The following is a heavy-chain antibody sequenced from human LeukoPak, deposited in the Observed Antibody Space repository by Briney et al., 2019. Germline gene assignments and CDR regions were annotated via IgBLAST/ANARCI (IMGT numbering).Heavy chain of an antibody. D-gene: IGHD3-22*01. CDR3: ARDPHYHDRSGSFV. Sequence: PSETLSLTCTVSGASISSGNYYWTWIRQPAGKGLEWIGRIHTSGSTNYNPSLKSRVTISVDTSKNQFSLKLSPVTAADTAVYYCARDPHYHDRSGSFVWGQGTMVTVSS. CDR1: GASISSGNYY. J-gene: IGHJ3*01. CDR2: IHTSGST. V-gene: IGHV4-61*02.